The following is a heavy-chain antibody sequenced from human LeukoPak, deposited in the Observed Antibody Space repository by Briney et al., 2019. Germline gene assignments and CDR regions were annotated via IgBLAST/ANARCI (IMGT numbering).Heavy chain of an antibody. J-gene: IGHJ3*02. CDR2: IYYSGST. D-gene: IGHD4-17*01. Sequence: SDTLSLTCTVSGGSISSYYWSWIRQPPDKRLEWIGYIYYSGSTKYNPSLKSRVTILVDTSKNQFSLKLRSVTAADTAVYYCARHVAWDGDYEWDAFDIWGQGTMVTVSS. V-gene: IGHV4-59*08. CDR1: GGSISSYY. CDR3: ARHVAWDGDYEWDAFDI.